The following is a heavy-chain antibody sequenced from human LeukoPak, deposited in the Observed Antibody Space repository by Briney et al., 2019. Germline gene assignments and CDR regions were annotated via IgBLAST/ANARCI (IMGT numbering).Heavy chain of an antibody. CDR3: AGRYCSSTSCYESYYYYGMDV. V-gene: IGHV4-59*01. D-gene: IGHD2-2*01. CDR1: GGSISSYY. CDR2: IYYSGST. J-gene: IGHJ6*02. Sequence: SETLSLTCTVSGGSISSYYWSWIRQPPGKGLEWIGYIYYSGSTNYNPSLKSRVTISVDTSKNQFSLKLSSVTAADTAVYYCAGRYCSSTSCYESYYYYGMDVWGQGTTVTVSS.